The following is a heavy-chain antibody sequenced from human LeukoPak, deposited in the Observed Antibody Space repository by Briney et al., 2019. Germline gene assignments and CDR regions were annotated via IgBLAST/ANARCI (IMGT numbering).Heavy chain of an antibody. J-gene: IGHJ4*02. CDR2: ISSSDSTI. D-gene: IGHD2-21*01. CDR1: GFIFSDYY. Sequence: GGSLRLSCAASGFIFSDYYMTWIRQAPGKGLERVSYISSSDSTIFYADSVKGRFTISRDNAKHSLYLQMNSLRAEDTAAYYCARATLAYCGGDCYSDYWGQGTLVTVSS. CDR3: ARATLAYCGGDCYSDY. V-gene: IGHV3-11*04.